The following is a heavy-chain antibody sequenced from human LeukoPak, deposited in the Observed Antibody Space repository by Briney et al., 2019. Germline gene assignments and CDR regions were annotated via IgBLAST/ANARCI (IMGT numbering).Heavy chain of an antibody. J-gene: IGHJ5*02. CDR2: ILYSGTT. CDR1: GASVTSYY. V-gene: IGHV4-59*02. CDR3: ARRIIARGLGQENWFDP. Sequence: SETLSLTCTVSGASVTSYYWNWIRQPPGRGLEWIGYILYSGTTNYNPSLNSRVTMSLDTSKNQFSLELSSVTAADTAVYYCARRIIARGLGQENWFDPWGQGILVTVSS. D-gene: IGHD3-16*01.